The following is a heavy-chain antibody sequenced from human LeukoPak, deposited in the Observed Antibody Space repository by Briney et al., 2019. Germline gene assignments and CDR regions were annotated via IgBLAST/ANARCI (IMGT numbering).Heavy chain of an antibody. CDR1: GGSISSYY. CDR2: IYTSGST. V-gene: IGHV4-4*07. Sequence: SETLSLTCTVSGGSISSYYWSWIRQPAGKGLEWIGRIYTSGSTNYNPSLKSRVTMSVDTSKNQFSLKLSSVTAADTAVYYCARALYYGGNSRENYFDYWGQGTLVTVSS. D-gene: IGHD4-23*01. CDR3: ARALYYGGNSRENYFDY. J-gene: IGHJ4*02.